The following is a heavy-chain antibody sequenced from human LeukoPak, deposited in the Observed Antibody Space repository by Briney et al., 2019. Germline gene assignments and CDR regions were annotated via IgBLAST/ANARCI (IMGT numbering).Heavy chain of an antibody. CDR2: IYYSGST. CDR3: ARLREIPVFGVVTKSTSYFDY. CDR1: GGSISSYY. D-gene: IGHD3-3*01. V-gene: IGHV4-59*01. Sequence: SETLSLTCTVSGGSISSYYWSWIRQPPGKGLEWIGYIYYSGSTNYNPSLKSRVTISVDTSKNQFSLKLSSVTAADTAVYYCARLREIPVFGVVTKSTSYFDYWGQGTLVTVSS. J-gene: IGHJ4*02.